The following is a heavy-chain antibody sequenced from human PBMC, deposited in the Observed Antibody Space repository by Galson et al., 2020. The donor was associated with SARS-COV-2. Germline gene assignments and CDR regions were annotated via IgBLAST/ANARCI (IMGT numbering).Heavy chain of an antibody. V-gene: IGHV1-18*04. CDR2: ISDYNGNT. CDR1: GYTFTSYG. J-gene: IGHJ3*02. Sequence: ASVKVPCKASGYTFTSYGISRVRQAPGQGLEWMGWISDYNGNTNYAQKLQGRVTMTTDTSTSTAYMELRSLRSDDTAVYYCARGLLWFGESPGTDAFDIWGQGTMVTVSS. CDR3: ARGLLWFGESPGTDAFDI. D-gene: IGHD3-10*01.